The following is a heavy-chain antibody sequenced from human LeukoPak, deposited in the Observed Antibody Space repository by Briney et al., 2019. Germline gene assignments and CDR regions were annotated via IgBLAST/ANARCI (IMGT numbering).Heavy chain of an antibody. J-gene: IGHJ4*02. CDR2: ISSSSSYI. CDR3: AKGYKKVGATGIDY. V-gene: IGHV3-21*04. D-gene: IGHD1-26*01. Sequence: PGGSLRLSCAASGFTFSSYSMNWVRQAPGKGLEWVSSISSSSSYIYYADSVKGRFTISRDNAKNSLYLQMNSLRAEDTAVYYCAKGYKKVGATGIDYWGQGTLVTVSS. CDR1: GFTFSSYS.